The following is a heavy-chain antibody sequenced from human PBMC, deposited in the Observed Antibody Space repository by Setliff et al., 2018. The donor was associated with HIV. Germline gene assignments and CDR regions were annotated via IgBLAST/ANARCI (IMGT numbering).Heavy chain of an antibody. J-gene: IGHJ5*02. CDR2: ISGSGGSI. Sequence: GGSLRLSCAASGFTFSSYAMSWVRQAPGKGLEWVSGISGSGGSIYYADSVKGRFTISRDNSKNTLYLQMNSLRAEDTAVYHCAKADRGYGRNWFDPWGQGTLVTVSS. CDR1: GFTFSSYA. CDR3: AKADRGYGRNWFDP. D-gene: IGHD4-17*01. V-gene: IGHV3-23*01.